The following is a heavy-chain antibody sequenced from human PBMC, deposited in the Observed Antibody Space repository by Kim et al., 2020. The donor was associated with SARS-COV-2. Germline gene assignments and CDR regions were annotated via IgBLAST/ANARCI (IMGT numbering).Heavy chain of an antibody. CDR1: GGTFSSYA. CDR3: ARESPGAMLVVVITPGVRAFDI. J-gene: IGHJ3*02. CDR2: IIPIFGTA. Sequence: SVKVSCKASGGTFSSYAISWVRQAPGQGLEWMGGIIPIFGTANYAQKFQGRVTITADESTSTAYMELSSLRSEDTAVYYCARESPGAMLVVVITPGVRAFDIWGQGTMVTVSS. D-gene: IGHD3-22*01. V-gene: IGHV1-69*13.